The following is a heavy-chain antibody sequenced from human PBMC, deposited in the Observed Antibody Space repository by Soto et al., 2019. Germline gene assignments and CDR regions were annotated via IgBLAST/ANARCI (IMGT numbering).Heavy chain of an antibody. V-gene: IGHV1-69*12. CDR3: ARVPRYLGGDQRYYFDY. J-gene: IGHJ4*02. D-gene: IGHD4-17*01. CDR1: GGTFSSYA. CDR2: IIPIFGTA. Sequence: QVQLVQSGAEVKKPGSSVKVSCKASGGTFSSYAISWVRQAPGQELEWMGGIIPIFGTANYAQKFQGRVTITEDESTSTAYMELSSLGFEDTVVYYCARVPRYLGGDQRYYFDYWGQGTLVTVSS.